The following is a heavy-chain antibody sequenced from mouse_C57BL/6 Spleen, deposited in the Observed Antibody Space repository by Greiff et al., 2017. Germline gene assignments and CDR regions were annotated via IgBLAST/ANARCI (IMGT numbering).Heavy chain of an antibody. Sequence: DVMLVESGGGLVKPGGSLKLSCAASGFTFSSYAMSWVRQTPEKRLEWVATISDGGSYTYYPDNVKGRFTISRDNAKNNLYLQMSHLKSEDTAMYYCAREGNYYGSEGYAMDYWGQGTSVTVSS. D-gene: IGHD1-1*01. J-gene: IGHJ4*01. CDR3: AREGNYYGSEGYAMDY. CDR2: ISDGGSYT. CDR1: GFTFSSYA. V-gene: IGHV5-4*01.